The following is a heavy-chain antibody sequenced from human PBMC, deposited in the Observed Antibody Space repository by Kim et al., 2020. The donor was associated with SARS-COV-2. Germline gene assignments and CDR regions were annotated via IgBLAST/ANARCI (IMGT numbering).Heavy chain of an antibody. V-gene: IGHV3-23*01. CDR3: AKGRWQRLGYFDY. D-gene: IGHD5-12*01. J-gene: IGHJ4*02. Sequence: YAESVKGRFTISRDNSKHTLCLQMNSLRAEDNGVYYGAKGRWQRLGYFDYWGQGALVTVSS.